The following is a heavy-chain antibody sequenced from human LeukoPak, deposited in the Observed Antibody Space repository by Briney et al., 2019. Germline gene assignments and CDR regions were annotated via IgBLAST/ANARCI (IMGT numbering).Heavy chain of an antibody. D-gene: IGHD6-19*01. Sequence: GGSLRLSCAASGFTFSSYAMSWVRRAPGKGLEWVSAISGSGGSTYYADSVKGRFTISRDNSKKTLYMQMNSLRAEDTAVYFCAKLRYSSGLGDYWGQGTLVTVSS. V-gene: IGHV3-23*01. CDR2: ISGSGGST. CDR1: GFTFSSYA. CDR3: AKLRYSSGLGDY. J-gene: IGHJ4*02.